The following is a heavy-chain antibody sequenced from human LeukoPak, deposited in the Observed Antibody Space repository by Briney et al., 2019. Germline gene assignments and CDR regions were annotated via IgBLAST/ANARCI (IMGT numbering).Heavy chain of an antibody. CDR1: GYTLTELS. J-gene: IGHJ4*02. V-gene: IGHV1-24*01. CDR2: FDPEDGET. CDR3: AIPDYGDYGATYYYDY. Sequence: GASVKVSCKVSGYTLTELSMHGVRQAPGKGLEWMGGFDPEDGETIYAQKFQGRVTMTEDTSTDTAYMELSSLRSEDTAVYYCAIPDYGDYGATYYYDYGGQGTLVTVSS. D-gene: IGHD4-17*01.